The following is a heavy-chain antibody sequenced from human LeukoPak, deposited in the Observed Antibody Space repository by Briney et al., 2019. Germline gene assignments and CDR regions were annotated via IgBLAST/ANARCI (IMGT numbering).Heavy chain of an antibody. CDR3: ARGSGFQYRGITTNYYMDV. CDR2: IDPKSGGT. V-gene: IGHV1-2*02. Sequence: APVKVSCKASGYTFTDYYIHWVRQAPGQGLEWMGWIDPKSGGTSFAQKFQGSVTMTRDTSISTAYIELSRLKYDDTAVYYCARGSGFQYRGITTNYYMDVWGKGTTVTVSS. J-gene: IGHJ6*03. D-gene: IGHD3-22*01. CDR1: GYTFTDYY.